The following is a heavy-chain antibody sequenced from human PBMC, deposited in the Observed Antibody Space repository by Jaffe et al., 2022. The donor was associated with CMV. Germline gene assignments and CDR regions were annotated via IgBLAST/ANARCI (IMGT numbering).Heavy chain of an antibody. J-gene: IGHJ6*03. V-gene: IGHV3-15*01. CDR1: GFTFSNAW. Sequence: EVQLVESGGGLVKPGGSLRLSCAASGFTFSNAWMSWVRQAPGKGLEWVGRIKSKTDGGTTDYAAPVKGRFTISRDDSKNTLYLQMNSLKTEDTAVYYCTTSRIAVAGRSGYYYMDVWGKGTTVTVSS. D-gene: IGHD6-19*01. CDR3: TTSRIAVAGRSGYYYMDV. CDR2: IKSKTDGGTT.